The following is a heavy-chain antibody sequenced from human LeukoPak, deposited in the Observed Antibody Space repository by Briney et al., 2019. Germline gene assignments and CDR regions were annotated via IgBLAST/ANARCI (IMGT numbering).Heavy chain of an antibody. Sequence: GGSLRLSCAASGFTFSSYSMNWVRQAPGKGLEWVSSISSSSSYIYYADSVKGRFTISRDNAKNSLYLQMNSLRAEDTAVYYCARTATYYYDSSGYQDYWGQGTLVTVPS. J-gene: IGHJ4*02. V-gene: IGHV3-21*01. CDR3: ARTATYYYDSSGYQDY. CDR2: ISSSSSYI. CDR1: GFTFSSYS. D-gene: IGHD3-22*01.